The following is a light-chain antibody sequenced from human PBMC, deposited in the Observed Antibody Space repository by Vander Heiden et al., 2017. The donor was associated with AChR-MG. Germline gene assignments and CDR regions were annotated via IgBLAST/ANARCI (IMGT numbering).Light chain of an antibody. Sequence: VLTQSPATLSLSPGERAPLSCGASQRGSNFLAWYQQKPGQAPRLLIYDASNRATGIPARFSGSGSGTDFTLTISRLELEDFAVYYCQQRGDWPQTFGQGTKLEIK. CDR2: DAS. CDR3: QQRGDWPQT. J-gene: IGKJ1*01. CDR1: QRGSNF. V-gene: IGKV3-11*01.